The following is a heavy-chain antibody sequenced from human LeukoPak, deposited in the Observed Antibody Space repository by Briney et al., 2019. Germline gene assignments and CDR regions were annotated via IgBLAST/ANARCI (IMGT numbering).Heavy chain of an antibody. CDR2: ISGSGGST. CDR1: GFTFSSYA. V-gene: IGHV3-23*01. D-gene: IGHD5-18*01. Sequence: GGSLRLSCAASGFTFSSYAMNWVRQAPGKGLEWVSSISGSGGSTYYADSVKGRFTISRDNSKNTLYLQMNSLRAEDTAVYYCAKDRDTAMVSLYNSWGQGTLVTVSS. CDR3: AKDRDTAMVSLYNS. J-gene: IGHJ4*02.